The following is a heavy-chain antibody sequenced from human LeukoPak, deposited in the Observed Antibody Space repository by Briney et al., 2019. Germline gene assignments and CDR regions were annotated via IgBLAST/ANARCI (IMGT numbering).Heavy chain of an antibody. CDR3: AKANYYDILTGYYLSLDY. CDR2: ISDSGGST. D-gene: IGHD3-9*01. CDR1: GFTFSSYA. Sequence: GGSLRLSCAASGFTFSSYAMSWVRQAPGKGLEWISAISDSGGSTYYADSVKGRFTISRDNSKNTLYLQMNTLRAEDTAVYYCAKANYYDILTGYYLSLDYWGQGTLVTVSS. J-gene: IGHJ4*02. V-gene: IGHV3-23*01.